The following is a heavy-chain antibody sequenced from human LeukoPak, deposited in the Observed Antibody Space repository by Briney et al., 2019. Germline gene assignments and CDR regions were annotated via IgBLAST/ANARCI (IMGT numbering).Heavy chain of an antibody. D-gene: IGHD2-2*01. Sequence: GGSLRLSCAASGFTFNSYSMNWVRQAPGKGLEWVSVIYSGGSTYYADSVKGRFTISRDNSKNTLYLQMNSLRAEDTAVYYCARDRREGYCSSTSCSPYFDYWGQGTLVTVSS. V-gene: IGHV3-66*01. J-gene: IGHJ4*02. CDR1: GFTFNSYS. CDR2: IYSGGST. CDR3: ARDRREGYCSSTSCSPYFDY.